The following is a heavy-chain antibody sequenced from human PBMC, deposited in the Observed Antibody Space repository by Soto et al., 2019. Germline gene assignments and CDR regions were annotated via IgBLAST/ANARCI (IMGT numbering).Heavy chain of an antibody. D-gene: IGHD5-18*01. V-gene: IGHV1-69*01. Sequence: QVQLVQSGAEVKKPGSSVKVSCKASGGTFSSYAISWVRQAPGQGLEWMGGIIPIFGTANYAQKFQGRVTIAAEESTSTGYMELISLRSEDTAVYYCAREVQLWLGRVAYYFDYWGQGTLVTVSS. CDR3: AREVQLWLGRVAYYFDY. CDR1: GGTFSSYA. CDR2: IIPIFGTA. J-gene: IGHJ4*02.